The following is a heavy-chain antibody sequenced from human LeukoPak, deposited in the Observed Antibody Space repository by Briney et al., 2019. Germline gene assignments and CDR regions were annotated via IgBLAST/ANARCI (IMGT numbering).Heavy chain of an antibody. J-gene: IGHJ1*01. V-gene: IGHV3-11*06. D-gene: IGHD6-19*01. CDR2: IRSSSSYT. CDR3: SSGWYEGYFQH. CDR1: GFTFSDYY. Sequence: GGFLRLSCAASGFTFSDYYMSWIRQAPGKGLEWVSYIRSSSSYTNYADSVKGRFTISRDNAKNSLYLQMNSLRAEDTAVYYCSSGWYEGYFQHWGQGTLVTVSS.